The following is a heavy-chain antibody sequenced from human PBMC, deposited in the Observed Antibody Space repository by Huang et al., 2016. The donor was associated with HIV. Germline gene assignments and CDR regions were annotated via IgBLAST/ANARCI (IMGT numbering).Heavy chain of an antibody. CDR3: ARRVSSSSGYFDY. J-gene: IGHJ4*02. V-gene: IGHV5-51*01. Sequence: VQLVQSGAEVKKPGESLKISCKGSGYSFSSYWIAWVRQMPGNGLEWMGIIFPDDADTTYSPSDGGEDTIAADKSIGTGYRQWSSLKAADTAMNDCARRVSSSSGYFDYWGQGSLVTVSS. CDR1: GYSFSSYW. D-gene: IGHD6-6*01. CDR2: IFPDDADT.